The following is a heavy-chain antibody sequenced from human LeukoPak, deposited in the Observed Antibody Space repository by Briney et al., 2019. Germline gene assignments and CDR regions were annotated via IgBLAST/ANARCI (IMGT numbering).Heavy chain of an antibody. J-gene: IGHJ4*02. V-gene: IGHV3-33*01. CDR2: IWFDGNNK. D-gene: IGHD6-19*01. Sequence: GGSLILSCAASGFSFSTYGIHWVRQAPGKGLEWVAVIWFDGNNKYYADSVKGRFTISRDNSKSTLYLEMNSLRAEDTAVYYCARDLKTSGWYGDFDYWGQGTLVTVSS. CDR3: ARDLKTSGWYGDFDY. CDR1: GFSFSTYG.